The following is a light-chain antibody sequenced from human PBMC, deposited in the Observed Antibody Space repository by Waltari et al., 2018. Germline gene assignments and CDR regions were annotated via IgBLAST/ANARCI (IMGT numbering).Light chain of an antibody. CDR2: DVS. V-gene: IGLV2-14*01. Sequence: QSALTQPASVSGSPGQSITISCTGTSSDVGGYNYVSWYQQHPGKAPKFMIYDVSQRPSCVSTRFSGSKSGNTASLTISGLQAEDDADYYCSSYTSNNIWVFGGGTKLTVL. CDR1: SSDVGGYNY. J-gene: IGLJ3*02. CDR3: SSYTSNNIWV.